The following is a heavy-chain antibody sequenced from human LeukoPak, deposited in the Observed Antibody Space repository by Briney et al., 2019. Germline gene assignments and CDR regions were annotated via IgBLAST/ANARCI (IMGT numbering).Heavy chain of an antibody. D-gene: IGHD1-26*01. CDR3: AREAPGDYYMDV. V-gene: IGHV1-8*02. Sequence: ASVKVSCKASGYTFTSYGISWVRQATGQGLEWMGWMNPNSGNTGYAQKFQGRVTMTRNTSINTAYMELSSLRSEDTAVYYCAREAPGDYYMDVWGKGTTVTISS. CDR1: GYTFTSYG. CDR2: MNPNSGNT. J-gene: IGHJ6*03.